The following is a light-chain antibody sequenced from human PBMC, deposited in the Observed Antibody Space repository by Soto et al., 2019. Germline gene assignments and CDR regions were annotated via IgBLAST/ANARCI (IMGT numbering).Light chain of an antibody. V-gene: IGLV3-21*02. CDR1: NIGSRS. Sequence: YELTQPPSVSVAPGQTASISCGGNNIGSRSVHWYQQKPGQAPVLVVYDDRDRPSGIPERFAGSNSGNTATLTISRVEAGDEADYYCQVWDSTSDQYVFGTGTKVTVL. CDR3: QVWDSTSDQYV. CDR2: DDR. J-gene: IGLJ1*01.